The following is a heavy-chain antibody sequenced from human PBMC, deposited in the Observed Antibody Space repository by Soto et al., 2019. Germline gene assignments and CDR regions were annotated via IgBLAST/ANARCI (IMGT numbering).Heavy chain of an antibody. D-gene: IGHD5-18*01. CDR3: ARGGQLWLTY. J-gene: IGHJ4*02. CDR2: INHSGST. V-gene: IGHV4-34*01. CDR1: GGSFSGYY. Sequence: PSETLSLTCAVYGGSFSGYYWSWIRQPPGKGLEWIGEINHSGSTNYNPSLKSRVTISVDTSKNQFSLKLSSVTAADTAVYYCARGGQLWLTYWGQGTLVTVSS.